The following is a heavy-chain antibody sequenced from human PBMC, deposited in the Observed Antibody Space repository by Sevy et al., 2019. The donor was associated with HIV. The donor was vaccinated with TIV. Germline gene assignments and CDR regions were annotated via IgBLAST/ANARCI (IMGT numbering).Heavy chain of an antibody. CDR3: ASERMDAFDI. CDR2: ISYDGSNK. Sequence: GGSLRLSCAASGFTFSSYAMHWVRQAPGKGLEWVAVISYDGSNKYYADSVKGRFTISRDNSKNTLYLQMNRLRAEDTAVYYCASERMDAFDIWGQGTMVTVSS. J-gene: IGHJ3*02. CDR1: GFTFSSYA. V-gene: IGHV3-30-3*01.